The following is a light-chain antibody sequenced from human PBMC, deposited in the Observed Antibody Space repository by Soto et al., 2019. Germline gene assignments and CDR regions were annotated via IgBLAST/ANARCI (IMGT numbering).Light chain of an antibody. J-gene: IGKJ1*01. CDR3: QQYNNWPWK. Sequence: EIVMTQSPATLSVSPGERATLSCRASQSVSSNLAWYQQKPGQAPRLLIYGASTRATGIPARFSGSGSGTEFTLTISSLQSVDFAVYSCQQYNNWPWKFGQGTKVDIK. CDR2: GAS. V-gene: IGKV3-15*01. CDR1: QSVSSN.